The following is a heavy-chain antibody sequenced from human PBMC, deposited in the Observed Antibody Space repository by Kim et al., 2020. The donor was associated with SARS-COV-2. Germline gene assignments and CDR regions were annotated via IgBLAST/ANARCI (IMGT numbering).Heavy chain of an antibody. J-gene: IGHJ4*02. CDR3: ARKYWNKQSHFAY. V-gene: IGHV7-4-1*02. Sequence: TYAQGVTGRFVFSLDTSVSTAYLQISSLKAEDTAVYYCARKYWNKQSHFAYWGQGTLVTVSS. D-gene: IGHD1-1*01.